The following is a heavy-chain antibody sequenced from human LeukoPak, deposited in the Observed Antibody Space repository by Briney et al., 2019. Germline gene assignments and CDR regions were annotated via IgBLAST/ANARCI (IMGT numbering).Heavy chain of an antibody. J-gene: IGHJ4*02. V-gene: IGHV4-39*01. Sequence: PSETLSLTCTVSGGSISSSSYSWGWIRQPPGKGLEWIGSIYYSGSTYYNPSLKSRVTISVDTSKNQFSLKLSSVTAADTAVYYCARAPSQWGYDYWGQGTLVTVSS. CDR2: IYYSGST. D-gene: IGHD2-15*01. CDR3: ARAPSQWGYDY. CDR1: GGSISSSSYS.